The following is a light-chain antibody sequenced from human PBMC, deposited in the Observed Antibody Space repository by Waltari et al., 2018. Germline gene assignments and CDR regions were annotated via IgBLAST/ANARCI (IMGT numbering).Light chain of an antibody. Sequence: QSALTPSPSASGSPGQSVTIPSTETSSNVGPYYHLLWYQQHPGKAPKLIIYEVTKRPSGVPDRFSGSKSGNTASLTVSGRQAEDEADYYCSSFADTNPFVFGTGTKVTVL. V-gene: IGLV2-8*01. CDR1: SSNVGPYYH. J-gene: IGLJ1*01. CDR3: SSFADTNPFV. CDR2: EVT.